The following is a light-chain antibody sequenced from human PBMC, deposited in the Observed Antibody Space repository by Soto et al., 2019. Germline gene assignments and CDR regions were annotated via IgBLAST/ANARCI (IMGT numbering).Light chain of an antibody. CDR1: QSVSSGD. CDR2: AAS. J-gene: IGKJ2*01. V-gene: IGKV3-20*01. CDR3: QQYGGSSYT. Sequence: EIVLTQSPGTLSLSPGERATLSCRASQSVSSGDLVWYLQKPGQAPRLLIYAASSRATGIPDRFSGSGSGTDFTLTISRLEPEDFAVYYCQQYGGSSYTFGQGTKVEIK.